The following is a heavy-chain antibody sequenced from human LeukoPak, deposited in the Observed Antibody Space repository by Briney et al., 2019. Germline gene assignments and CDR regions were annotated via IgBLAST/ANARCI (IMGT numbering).Heavy chain of an antibody. V-gene: IGHV4-38-2*02. CDR2: IYHSGST. D-gene: IGHD6-13*01. CDR3: ARVVKVGIAAAGWFDP. J-gene: IGHJ5*02. CDR1: GYSISSGYY. Sequence: PSETLSLTCTVSGYSISSGYYWGWIRQPPGKGREWIGSIYHSGSTYYNPSLKSRVTISVGTSKNQFSLKLSSVTAADTAVYYCARVVKVGIAAAGWFDPWGQGTLVTVSS.